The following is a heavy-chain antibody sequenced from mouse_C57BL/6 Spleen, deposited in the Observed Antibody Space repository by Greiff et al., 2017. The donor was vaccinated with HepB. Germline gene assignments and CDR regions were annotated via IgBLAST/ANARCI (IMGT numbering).Heavy chain of an antibody. J-gene: IGHJ4*01. CDR3: ARGTTVVRYYYAMDY. V-gene: IGHV5-17*01. D-gene: IGHD1-1*01. CDR1: GFTFSDYG. Sequence: DVHLVESGGGLVKPGGSLKLSCAASGFTFSDYGMHWVRQAPEKGLEWVAYISSGSSTIYYADTVKGRFTISRDNAKNTLFLQMTSLRSEDTAMYYCARGTTVVRYYYAMDYWGQGTSVTVSS. CDR2: ISSGSSTI.